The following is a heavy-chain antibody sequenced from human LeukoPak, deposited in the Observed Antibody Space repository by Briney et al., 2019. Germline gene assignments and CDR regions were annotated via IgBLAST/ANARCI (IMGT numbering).Heavy chain of an antibody. V-gene: IGHV4-31*03. Sequence: SQTLSLTCTVSGGSISGGGYYWSWIRQHPGKGLEWIGYIYYSGSTYYNPSLKSRVTISVDTSKNQFSLKLSSVTAADTAVYYCARAPLDIVVVPVYYMDVWGKGTTVTVSS. CDR3: ARAPLDIVVVPVYYMDV. D-gene: IGHD2-2*01. J-gene: IGHJ6*03. CDR1: GGSISGGGYY. CDR2: IYYSGST.